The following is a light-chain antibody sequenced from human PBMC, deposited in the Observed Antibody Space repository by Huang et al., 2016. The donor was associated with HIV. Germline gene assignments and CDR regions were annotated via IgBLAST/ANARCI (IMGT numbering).Light chain of an antibody. CDR2: AAS. V-gene: IGKV1-6*01. Sequence: AIQMTQSPSSLSASVGDRVTVTCRASQGIGNDLGWYQQKPGKAPKRLIYAASSLQSGVPSRFIVSGSGTDFTLTISSLQPEDFATYYCLQDYNYPRTFGQGTKVEIK. J-gene: IGKJ1*01. CDR1: QGIGND. CDR3: LQDYNYPRT.